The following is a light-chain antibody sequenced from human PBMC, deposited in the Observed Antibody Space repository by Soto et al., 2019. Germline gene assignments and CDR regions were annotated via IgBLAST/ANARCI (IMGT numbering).Light chain of an antibody. CDR3: AAWDDSLNGVV. CDR1: SSNIGSNT. V-gene: IGLV1-44*01. CDR2: SNN. Sequence: QSVLTQPPSASGTPGQRVTISCSGSSSNIGSNTVNWYQQLPGTDPKLLIYSNNQRPSGVPDRFSGSKSCTSASLAISGRQSEDEADYYCAAWDDSLNGVVFGGGTKLTVL. J-gene: IGLJ2*01.